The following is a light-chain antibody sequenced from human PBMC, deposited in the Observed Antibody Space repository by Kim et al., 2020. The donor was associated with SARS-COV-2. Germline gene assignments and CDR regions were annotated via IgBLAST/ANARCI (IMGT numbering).Light chain of an antibody. CDR3: QQYGSSPLT. CDR1: QSVSSSY. Sequence: SPGESATLSCRASQSVSSSYLAWYQQNPGQAPRLLIYGASSRATGIPDRFSGSGSGTDFTLTISRLEPEDFAVYYCQQYGSSPLTFGGGTKVDIK. CDR2: GAS. J-gene: IGKJ4*01. V-gene: IGKV3-20*01.